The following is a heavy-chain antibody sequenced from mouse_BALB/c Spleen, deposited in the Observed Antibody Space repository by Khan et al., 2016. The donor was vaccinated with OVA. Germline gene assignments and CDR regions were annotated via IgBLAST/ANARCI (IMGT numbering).Heavy chain of an antibody. V-gene: IGHV5-17*02. CDR2: ISRGSSTI. J-gene: IGHJ2*01. CDR1: GFTFSRFG. CDR3: ARDANFDY. Sequence: EVELVESGGGLVQPGGSRKLSCAASGFTFSRFGMHWVRQAPEQGLEWVAYISRGSSTIYYADKVKGRFTFSRDNPKNTLFLQLTRHRSEDTAMYYCARDANFDYWGEGTTLTVSS.